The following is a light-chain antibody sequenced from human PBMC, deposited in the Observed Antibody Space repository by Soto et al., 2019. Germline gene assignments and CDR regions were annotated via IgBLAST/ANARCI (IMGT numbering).Light chain of an antibody. CDR3: QVWDSGSDHVV. J-gene: IGLJ3*02. CDR2: YDN. V-gene: IGLV3-21*04. CDR1: IFGRKN. Sequence: SYELTQPPSVSVAPGKTAIITCRENIFGRKNVHWYQQKPGQAPVTVIYYDNDRPSGIPGRFSGSNSGDTATLTISRVEAGDEADYYCQVWDSGSDHVVFGGGTKLTVL.